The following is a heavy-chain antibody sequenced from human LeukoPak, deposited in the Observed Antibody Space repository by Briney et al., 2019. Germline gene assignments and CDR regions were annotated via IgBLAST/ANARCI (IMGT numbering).Heavy chain of an antibody. V-gene: IGHV4-34*01. Sequence: SETLSLTCAVYGGSFSGYYWSWIRQPPGKGLEWIGEINHSGSTNYNPSLKGRVTISVDTSKNQFSLKLSSVTAADTAVYYCARVGPYDFWSGYCIFDYWGQGTLVTVSS. J-gene: IGHJ4*02. CDR3: ARVGPYDFWSGYCIFDY. CDR2: INHSGST. D-gene: IGHD3-3*01. CDR1: GGSFSGYY.